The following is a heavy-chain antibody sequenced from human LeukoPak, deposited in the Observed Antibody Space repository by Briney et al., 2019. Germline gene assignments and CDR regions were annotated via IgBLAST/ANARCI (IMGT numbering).Heavy chain of an antibody. J-gene: IGHJ5*01. CDR1: GGSISSSSYS. V-gene: IGHV4-39*01. D-gene: IGHD5-12*01. CDR2: VYYGGTI. Sequence: SETLSLTCTVSGGSISSSSYSWGWIRQPPGKGLEWIGSVYYGGTIYYNPPLNSRATISADTSKNQFSLQLNSVTAADTAFYYCARHDGRGGATMGAFDFWGQGSLVTVSS. CDR3: ARHDGRGGATMGAFDF.